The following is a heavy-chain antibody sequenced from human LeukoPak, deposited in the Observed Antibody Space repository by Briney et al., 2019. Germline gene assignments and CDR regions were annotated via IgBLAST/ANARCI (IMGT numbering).Heavy chain of an antibody. CDR3: ARADYYDSSGYYFDY. CDR2: IYHSGNT. Sequence: PSQTLSLTCTASGGSISSSSYYWGWIRQPPGKGLEWIGSIYHSGNTYYNPSLKSRVTISVDTSKNQFSLKLSSVTAADTAVYYCARADYYDSSGYYFDYWGQGTLVTVSS. D-gene: IGHD3-22*01. V-gene: IGHV4-39*07. CDR1: GGSISSSSYY. J-gene: IGHJ4*02.